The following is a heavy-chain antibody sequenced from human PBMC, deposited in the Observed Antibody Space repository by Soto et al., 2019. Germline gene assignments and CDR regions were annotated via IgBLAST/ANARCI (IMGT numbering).Heavy chain of an antibody. CDR2: INHSGST. V-gene: IGHV4-34*01. CDR3: ARWTLAGFDP. D-gene: IGHD1-1*01. J-gene: IGHJ5*02. CDR1: GGSFSGYY. Sequence: PLETLSLTCAVYGGSFSGYYWSWIRQPPGKGLEWIGEINHSGSTNYNPSLKSRVTISVDTSKNQFSLKLSSVTAADTAVYYCARWTLAGFDPWGQGTLVTVSS.